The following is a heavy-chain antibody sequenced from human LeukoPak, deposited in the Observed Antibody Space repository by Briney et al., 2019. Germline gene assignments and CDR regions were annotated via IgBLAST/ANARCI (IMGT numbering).Heavy chain of an antibody. D-gene: IGHD3-3*01. CDR2: IIPIFGTA. J-gene: IGHJ5*02. CDR3: ARAGYYDFWSGYPTQYNWFDP. Sequence: SVKVSCKASGGTFSSYAISWVRQAPGQGLEWMGGIIPIFGTANYAQKFQGRVTITTDESTSTAYMELSSLRAEDTAVYYCARAGYYDFWSGYPTQYNWFDPWGQGTLVTVSS. V-gene: IGHV1-69*05. CDR1: GGTFSSYA.